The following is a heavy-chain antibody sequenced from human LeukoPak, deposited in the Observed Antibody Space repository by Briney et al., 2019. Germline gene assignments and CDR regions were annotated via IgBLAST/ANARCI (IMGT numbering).Heavy chain of an antibody. CDR3: AREYMFEGGWFDP. CDR2: IYTSGST. CDR1: GGSISSGSYY. V-gene: IGHV4-61*02. Sequence: PSETLSLTCTVSGGSISSGSYYWSWIRQPAGKGLEWIGRIYTSGSTNYNPSLKSRVTISVDTSKNQFSLKLSSVTAADTAVYYCAREYMFEGGWFDPWGRGTLVTVSS. J-gene: IGHJ5*02. D-gene: IGHD3-10*02.